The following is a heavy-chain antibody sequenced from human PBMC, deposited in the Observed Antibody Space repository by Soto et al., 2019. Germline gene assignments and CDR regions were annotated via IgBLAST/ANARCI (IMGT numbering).Heavy chain of an antibody. Sequence: ASVKVSCKASGYTFTSYYMHWVRQAPGQGLEWMGIINPSGGSTSYAQKFQGRVTMTRGTSTSTVYMELSSLRSEDTAVYYCARGRDDILNVPSRSGSYYLDYWGQGTLVTVSS. D-gene: IGHD3-9*01. V-gene: IGHV1-46*01. CDR1: GYTFTSYY. CDR3: ARGRDDILNVPSRSGSYYLDY. CDR2: INPSGGST. J-gene: IGHJ4*02.